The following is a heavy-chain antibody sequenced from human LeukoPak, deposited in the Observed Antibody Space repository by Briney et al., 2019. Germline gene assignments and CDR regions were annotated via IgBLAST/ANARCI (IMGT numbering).Heavy chain of an antibody. Sequence: ASVKVSCKASGYTFTSYGFSWVRQAPGQGLEWMGWISAYNGNTNYAQKFQGRVTMTTDTSTSIAYMELRSLRSDDTAVYYCAREGYGGNSQGAADYWGQGTLVTVSS. D-gene: IGHD4-23*01. J-gene: IGHJ4*02. CDR3: AREGYGGNSQGAADY. CDR2: ISAYNGNT. V-gene: IGHV1-18*01. CDR1: GYTFTSYG.